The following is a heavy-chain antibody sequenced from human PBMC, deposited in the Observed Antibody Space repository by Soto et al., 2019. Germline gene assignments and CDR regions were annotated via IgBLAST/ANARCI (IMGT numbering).Heavy chain of an antibody. CDR3: AMAPGRRGWYFDY. D-gene: IGHD6-19*01. J-gene: IGHJ4*02. CDR1: GGSFSSYA. V-gene: IGHV1-69*01. Sequence: QVQLVQSGAGVNKPGSSVKVSCKASGGSFSSYAISWVRQAPGRGLEWMGGIMPICGTANYAQKFQGRVTMTADESTSPADMELSSLRAEDTAVYYCAMAPGRRGWYFDYWGQGTLVTVSS. CDR2: IMPICGTA.